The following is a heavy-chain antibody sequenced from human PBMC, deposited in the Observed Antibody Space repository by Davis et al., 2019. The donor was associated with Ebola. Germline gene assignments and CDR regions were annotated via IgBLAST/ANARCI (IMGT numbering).Heavy chain of an antibody. CDR3: TTTSGDTASDY. J-gene: IGHJ4*02. D-gene: IGHD5-18*01. CDR2: ISGSGGST. CDR1: GFTFSSYA. Sequence: LSLTCAASGFTFSSYAMSWVRQAPGKGLEWVSVISGSGGSTYYADSVKGRFTISRDNSKNTLYLQMNSLKTEDTAVYYCTTTSGDTASDYWGQGTLVTVSS. V-gene: IGHV3-23*01.